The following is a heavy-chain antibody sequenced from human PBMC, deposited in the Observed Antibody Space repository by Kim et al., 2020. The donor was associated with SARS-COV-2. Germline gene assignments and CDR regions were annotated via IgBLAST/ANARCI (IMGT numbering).Heavy chain of an antibody. Sequence: SETLSLTCTVSGGSISSYYWSWIRQPPGKGLEWIGYIYYSGSTNYNPSLKSRVTISVDTSKNQFSLKLSSVTAADTAVYYCARGTKVTGNRIVVATLQHWGQGTLVTVSS. CDR3: ARGTKVTGNRIVVATLQH. CDR2: IYYSGST. CDR1: GGSISSYY. V-gene: IGHV4-59*13. D-gene: IGHD3-22*01. J-gene: IGHJ1*01.